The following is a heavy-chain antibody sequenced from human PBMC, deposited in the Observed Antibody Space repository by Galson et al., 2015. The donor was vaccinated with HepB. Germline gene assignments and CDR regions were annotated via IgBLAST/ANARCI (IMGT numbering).Heavy chain of an antibody. CDR1: GGSISSYY. J-gene: IGHJ3*02. D-gene: IGHD6-19*01. Sequence: ETLSLTCTVSGGSISSYYWSWIQQPPGKGLEWIGYIYNSGSTNYNPSLKSRVTISVDTAKNQFSLKLRSVTAADTAVYYCTRDMRPFTSGWRAFDIWGQGTMVTVSS. CDR3: TRDMRPFTSGWRAFDI. V-gene: IGHV4-59*01. CDR2: IYNSGST.